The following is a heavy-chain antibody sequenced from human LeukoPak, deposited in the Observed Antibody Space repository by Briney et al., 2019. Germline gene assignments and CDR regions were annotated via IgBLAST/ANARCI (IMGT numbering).Heavy chain of an antibody. Sequence: GXSVKXSCKASGYTFTGYYMHWVRQAPGQGLEWMGWINTNTGNPTYAQGFTGRFVFSLDTSVSTAYLQISSLKAEDTAGYYCARSHSDWYINTAGHWGQGTLVTVSS. D-gene: IGHD6-19*01. J-gene: IGHJ4*02. V-gene: IGHV7-4-1*02. CDR1: GYTFTGYY. CDR3: ARSHSDWYINTAGH. CDR2: INTNTGNP.